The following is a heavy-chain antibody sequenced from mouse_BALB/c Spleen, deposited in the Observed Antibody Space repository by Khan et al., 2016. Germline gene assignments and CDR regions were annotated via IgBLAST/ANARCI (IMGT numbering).Heavy chain of an antibody. Sequence: QLEESGPGLVKPSQSLSLTCTVTGYSITSDYAWNWIRQFPGNKLEWMGYISYSGSTSYNPSLKSRISITRDTSKNQFFLQLNSVTTEDTATYYCARGGLGYAMDYWGQGTSVTVSS. CDR1: GYSITSDYA. CDR2: ISYSGST. V-gene: IGHV3-2*02. D-gene: IGHD2-4*01. J-gene: IGHJ4*01. CDR3: ARGGLGYAMDY.